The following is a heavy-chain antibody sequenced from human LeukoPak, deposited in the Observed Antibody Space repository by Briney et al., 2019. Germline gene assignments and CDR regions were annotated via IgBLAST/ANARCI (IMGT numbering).Heavy chain of an antibody. CDR2: ISGSGGST. CDR3: AKDGGLLWFGELPRTFYYMDV. J-gene: IGHJ6*03. CDR1: GFTFSGYS. V-gene: IGHV3-23*01. D-gene: IGHD3-10*01. Sequence: PGGSLRLSCEASGFTFSGYSMNWVRQAPGKGLEWVSAISGSGGSTYYADSVKGRFTISRDNSKNTLYLQMNSLRAEDTAVYYCAKDGGLLWFGELPRTFYYMDVWGKGTTVTVSS.